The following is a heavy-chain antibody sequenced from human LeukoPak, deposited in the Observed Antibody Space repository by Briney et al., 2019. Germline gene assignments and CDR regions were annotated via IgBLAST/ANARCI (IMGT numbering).Heavy chain of an antibody. CDR2: ISYEGRNI. J-gene: IGHJ4*02. CDR1: GFTFNNYG. D-gene: IGHD2-2*01. Sequence: GGSLRLSFAASGFTFNNYGMHWVRQAPGKGLEWVAVISYEGRNIHYPDSVKGRFTISRDISTDTLWLQMDSLRTEDTAVYYCAKGPLRGTAAAIDYWGQGTLVTVSS. CDR3: AKGPLRGTAAAIDY. V-gene: IGHV3-30*18.